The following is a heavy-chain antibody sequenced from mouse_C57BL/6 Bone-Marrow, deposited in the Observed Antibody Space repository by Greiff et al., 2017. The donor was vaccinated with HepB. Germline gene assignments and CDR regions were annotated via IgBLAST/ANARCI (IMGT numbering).Heavy chain of an antibody. CDR3: ARWLLRSDY. CDR1: GYTFTSYW. V-gene: IGHV1-55*01. CDR2: IYPGSGST. J-gene: IGHJ2*01. D-gene: IGHD2-3*01. Sequence: QVQLQQPGAELVKPGASVKLSCTASGYTFTSYWITWVKQRPGQGLEWIGDIYPGSGSTNYNEKFKSKATLTVDTSSSTAYMHLISLTSEDSAVYYCARWLLRSDYWGQGTTLTVSS.